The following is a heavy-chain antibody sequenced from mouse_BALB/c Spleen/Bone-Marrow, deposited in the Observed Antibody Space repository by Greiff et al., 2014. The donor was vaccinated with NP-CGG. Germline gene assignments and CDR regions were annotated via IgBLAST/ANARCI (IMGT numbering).Heavy chain of an antibody. J-gene: IGHJ2*01. CDR1: GFTFSSFG. CDR2: ISSGSSTI. V-gene: IGHV5-17*02. Sequence: EVQLVESGGGLVQPGGPRKLSCAASGFTFSSFGVHWVRQAPEKGLEWVAYISSGSSTIYYADTVKGRFTISRDNPKNTLFLQMTSLRSEDTAMYYCARGKYGYDYWGQGTTLTVSS. CDR3: ARGKYGYDY. D-gene: IGHD2-10*02.